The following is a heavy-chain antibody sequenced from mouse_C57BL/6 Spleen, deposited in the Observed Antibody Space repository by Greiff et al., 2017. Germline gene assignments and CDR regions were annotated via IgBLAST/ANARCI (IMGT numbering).Heavy chain of an antibody. CDR3: ARVDSSWFAY. CDR2: IDPSDSYT. CDR1: GYTFTSYW. V-gene: IGHV1-69*01. J-gene: IGHJ3*01. Sequence: QVQLQQPGAELVMPGASVKLSCKASGYTFTSYWMHWVKQRPGQGLEWIGEIDPSDSYTNYNHKFKGKATLTVDKSSSTAYMQLSSLTSEDSAVYYCARVDSSWFAYWGQGTLVAVSA. D-gene: IGHD2-12*01.